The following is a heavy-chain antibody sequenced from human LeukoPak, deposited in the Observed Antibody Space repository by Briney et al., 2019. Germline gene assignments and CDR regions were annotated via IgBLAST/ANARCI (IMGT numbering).Heavy chain of an antibody. CDR2: INPNSGGT. CDR1: GYTFTDFY. CDR3: ARGHGSYYYYMDV. D-gene: IGHD3-10*01. V-gene: IGHV1-2*02. Sequence: ASVKVSCKASGYTFTDFYILWVRQAPGQGLEWMGWINPNSGGTDYAQKFQGRVTMTRDTSTSTACMELSRLRFDDTAVYHCARGHGSYYYYMDVWGKGTTVTVSS. J-gene: IGHJ6*03.